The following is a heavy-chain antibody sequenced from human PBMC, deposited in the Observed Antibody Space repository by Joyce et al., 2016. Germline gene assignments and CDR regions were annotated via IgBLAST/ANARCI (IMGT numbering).Heavy chain of an antibody. CDR3: AREYFWRYDY. Sequence: EVQLVESGGGLVQPGGSLRLSCVSSGFTFRKYYMGWIRQATGKGPEWVANIKADGSEKFYVGSVEGRFTISRDNAKNSLYLQINGLRAEDTAVYYCAREYFWRYDYWGQGTLVTVSS. J-gene: IGHJ4*02. CDR2: IKADGSEK. V-gene: IGHV3-7*01. CDR1: GFTFRKYY. D-gene: IGHD3-3*01.